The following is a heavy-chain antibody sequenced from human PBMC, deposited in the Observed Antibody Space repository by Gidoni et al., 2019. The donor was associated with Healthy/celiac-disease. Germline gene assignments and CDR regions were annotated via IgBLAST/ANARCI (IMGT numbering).Heavy chain of an antibody. J-gene: IGHJ4*02. D-gene: IGHD3-16*02. Sequence: QVQLVQSGAEVKKPGSSVQVSCKASGGTFSSSALSWVRQAPGQGLEWMGGIIPIFGTANYAQKFQGRVTITADESTSTAYMELSSLRSEDTAVYYCARVSYDYVWGSYRSLDYWGQGTLVTVSS. CDR2: IIPIFGTA. CDR1: GGTFSSSA. CDR3: ARVSYDYVWGSYRSLDY. V-gene: IGHV1-69*01.